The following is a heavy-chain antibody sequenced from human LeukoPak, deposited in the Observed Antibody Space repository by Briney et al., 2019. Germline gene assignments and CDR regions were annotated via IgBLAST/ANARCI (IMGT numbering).Heavy chain of an antibody. V-gene: IGHV4-59*01. CDR1: GGSISGYY. CDR2: IYYSGST. D-gene: IGHD1-1*01. CDR3: ARDDGWNDV. J-gene: IGHJ4*02. Sequence: PSETLSLTCTVSGGSISGYYWSWIRQPPGKGLEWIGYIYYSGSTNYNPSLKSRVTISVDTSKNQFSLKLSSVTAAGTAVYYCARDDGWNDVWGQGTLVTVSS.